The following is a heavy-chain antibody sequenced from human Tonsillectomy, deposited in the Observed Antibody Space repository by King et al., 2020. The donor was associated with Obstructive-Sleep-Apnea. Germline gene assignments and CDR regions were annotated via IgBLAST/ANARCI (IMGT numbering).Heavy chain of an antibody. CDR3: ARDAGQESIAADLIFDY. V-gene: IGHV4-4*07. J-gene: IGHJ4*02. Sequence: VQLQESGPGLVKPSETLSLTCTVSGGSISNYYWNWIRQPAGKGLEWVGRIYTSGSTNYNPSLKSRVTMSVDTSKNQFSLKLRSVTAADTAVYYCARDAGQESIAADLIFDYWGQGTLVTVSS. CDR1: GGSISNYY. CDR2: IYTSGST. D-gene: IGHD6-13*01.